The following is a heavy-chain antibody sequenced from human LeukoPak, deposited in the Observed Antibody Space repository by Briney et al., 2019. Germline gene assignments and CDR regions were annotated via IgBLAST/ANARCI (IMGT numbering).Heavy chain of an antibody. CDR1: GFAFSSYS. J-gene: IGHJ1*01. Sequence: GGSLRLSCAASGFAFSSYSMNWVRQAPGKGLEWVSSISSSSSYIYYADSVKGRFTISRDNAKNSLYLQMNSLRAEDTAVYYCARVREKSGWYVPEYFQHWGQGTLVTVSS. D-gene: IGHD6-19*01. V-gene: IGHV3-21*01. CDR3: ARVREKSGWYVPEYFQH. CDR2: ISSSSSYI.